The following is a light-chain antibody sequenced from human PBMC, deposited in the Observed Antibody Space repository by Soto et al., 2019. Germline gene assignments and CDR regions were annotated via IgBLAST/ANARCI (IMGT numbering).Light chain of an antibody. Sequence: QSALTQPASVSGSPGQSITISCTGTSSDVGGYNYVSWYQQHPGKAPKLMIYEVSNRPSGVSHRFSGSKSGNTASLTISGLQAEDEADYYCSSYTSSSTYVVFGGGTKVTVL. CDR1: SSDVGGYNY. V-gene: IGLV2-14*01. J-gene: IGLJ2*01. CDR3: SSYTSSSTYVV. CDR2: EVS.